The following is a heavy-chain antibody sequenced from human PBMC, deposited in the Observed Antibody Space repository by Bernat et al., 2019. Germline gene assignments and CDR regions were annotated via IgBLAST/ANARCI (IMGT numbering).Heavy chain of an antibody. CDR3: ARTSRGYSYGFGY. CDR2: LPPTCGGT. Sequence: VSCISSFFSFTVVSILWVRQAPGQGFFFFLFLPPTCGGTNYAQKLPFLVTMTRDTSISTAYMELSRLRSDDTAVYYCARTSRGYSYGFGYWGQGTLVTVSS. J-gene: IGHJ4*02. D-gene: IGHD5-18*01. V-gene: IGHV1-2*04. CDR1: FFSFTVVS.